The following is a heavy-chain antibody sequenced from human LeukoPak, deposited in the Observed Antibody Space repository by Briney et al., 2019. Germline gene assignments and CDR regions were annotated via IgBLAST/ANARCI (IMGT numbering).Heavy chain of an antibody. J-gene: IGHJ3*02. Sequence: GGSLRLSCTASGFTFSDYWMNWVRQVPGKGLEWVANIKQDGSEYYYVDSVKGRFTISRDNTKTSLYLQMNNVRGEDTAVYYCARDGHRRYYYDSSGREHAFDIWGQGTMVTVSS. CDR1: GFTFSDYW. CDR3: ARDGHRRYYYDSSGREHAFDI. D-gene: IGHD3-22*01. CDR2: IKQDGSEY. V-gene: IGHV3-7*01.